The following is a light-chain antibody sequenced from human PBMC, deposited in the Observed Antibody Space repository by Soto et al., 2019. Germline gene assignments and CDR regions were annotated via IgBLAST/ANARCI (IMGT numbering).Light chain of an antibody. CDR3: AAWDDSLNGRFV. CDR2: SHN. J-gene: IGLJ1*01. V-gene: IGLV1-44*01. Sequence: QSVLTQPPSASGTPGQRVTISCSGSSSNIGSNTGNWYLQLPGTAPKLLIYSHNQRPSGVPDRFSGSKSGTSASLAISGLQSEDEADYYCAAWDDSLNGRFVFGTGTKVTVL. CDR1: SSNIGSNT.